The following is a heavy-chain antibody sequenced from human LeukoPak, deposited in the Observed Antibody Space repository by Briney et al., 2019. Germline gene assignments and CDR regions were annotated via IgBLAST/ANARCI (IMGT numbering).Heavy chain of an antibody. Sequence: ASVKVSCKASGYTFTNYDINWVRQAPGQGLEWMGWISAYNGNTNYAQKLQGRVTMTTDTSTSTAYMELRSLRSDDTAVYYCASFVQQQLGRLHWGQGTLVTVSS. D-gene: IGHD6-13*01. V-gene: IGHV1-18*01. CDR2: ISAYNGNT. CDR3: ASFVQQQLGRLH. J-gene: IGHJ4*02. CDR1: GYTFTNYD.